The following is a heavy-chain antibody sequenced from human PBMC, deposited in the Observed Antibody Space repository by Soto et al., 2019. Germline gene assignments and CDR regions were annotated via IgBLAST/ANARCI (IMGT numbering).Heavy chain of an antibody. CDR2: IKQDGSEK. J-gene: IGHJ4*02. Sequence: GGFLRLSCAASGFTFSSYWMSWVRQAPGKGLEWVANIKQDGSEKYYVDSVKGRFTISRDNAKNSLYLQMNSLRAEDTAVYYCARLALGEYYDFWSGYYTISSHYFDYWGQGTLVTVSS. CDR1: GFTFSSYW. D-gene: IGHD3-3*01. CDR3: ARLALGEYYDFWSGYYTISSHYFDY. V-gene: IGHV3-7*05.